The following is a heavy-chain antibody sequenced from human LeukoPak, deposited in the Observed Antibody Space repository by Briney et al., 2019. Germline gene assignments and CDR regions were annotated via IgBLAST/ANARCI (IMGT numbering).Heavy chain of an antibody. V-gene: IGHV3-21*01. J-gene: IGHJ4*02. CDR3: ARGEGYDSSGYYGGQFDY. D-gene: IGHD3-22*01. Sequence: GGSLRLSCAASGFTFSSYWMNWVRQAPGKGLEWVSSIGSSSSYIYYADSVKGRFTISRDNAKNSLYLQMNSLRAEDTAVYYCARGEGYDSSGYYGGQFDYWGQGTLVTVSS. CDR1: GFTFSSYW. CDR2: IGSSSSYI.